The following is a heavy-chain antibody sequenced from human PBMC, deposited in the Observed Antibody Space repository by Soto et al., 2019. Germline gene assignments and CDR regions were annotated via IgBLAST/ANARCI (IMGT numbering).Heavy chain of an antibody. CDR1: GGSISGHY. D-gene: IGHD2-15*01. Sequence: PSQTLSLTCTVSGGSISGHYWSWIRQPPGKGLEWIGYRYYSGSAKYNPSLKSRVTISVDTSKNKFSLRLSSVTAADTAVYYCARLSVADWFDPWGQGIQVTVSS. CDR3: ARLSVADWFDP. V-gene: IGHV4-59*11. CDR2: RYYSGSA. J-gene: IGHJ5*02.